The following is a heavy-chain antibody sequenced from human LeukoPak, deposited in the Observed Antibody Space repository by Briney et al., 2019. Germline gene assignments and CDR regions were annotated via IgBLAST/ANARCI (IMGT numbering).Heavy chain of an antibody. V-gene: IGHV3-30*18. Sequence: PGGSLRLSCAASGFTFSSYGMHWVRQAPGKGLEWVAVISYDGSNKYYADSVKGRFTISRDNSKNTLYLQMNSLRAEDTAVYHCAKQYDYNSPSEYYFDYWGQGTLVTVSS. CDR1: GFTFSSYG. D-gene: IGHD4-11*01. J-gene: IGHJ4*02. CDR3: AKQYDYNSPSEYYFDY. CDR2: ISYDGSNK.